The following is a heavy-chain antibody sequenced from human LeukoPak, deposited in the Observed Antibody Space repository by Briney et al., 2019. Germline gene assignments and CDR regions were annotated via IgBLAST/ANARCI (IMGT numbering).Heavy chain of an antibody. J-gene: IGHJ1*01. CDR1: GFTLSSYA. D-gene: IGHD3-22*01. V-gene: IGHV3-23*01. CDR2: ISGSGGST. Sequence: GGSLRLSCAASGFTLSSYAVSWVRQAPGKGLEWVSAISGSGGSTYYADSVKGRFTIPRDNSKNTLYLQMNSLRAEDTAVYYCAKVPDYYDSSDYPEYFQHGGQGTLVTVSS. CDR3: AKVPDYYDSSDYPEYFQH.